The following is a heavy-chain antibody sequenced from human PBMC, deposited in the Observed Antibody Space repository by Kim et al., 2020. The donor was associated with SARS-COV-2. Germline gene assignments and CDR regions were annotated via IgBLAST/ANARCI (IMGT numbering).Heavy chain of an antibody. D-gene: IGHD3-10*01. CDR2: ISSSGSTI. J-gene: IGHJ6*02. Sequence: GGSLRLSCAASGFTFSDYYMSWIRQAPGKGLEWVSYISSSGSTIYYADSVKGRFTISRDNAKNSLYLQMNSLRAEDTAVYYCASLYGSGSYYGGPYYYGMDVWGQGTTVTVSS. V-gene: IGHV3-11*01. CDR3: ASLYGSGSYYGGPYYYGMDV. CDR1: GFTFSDYY.